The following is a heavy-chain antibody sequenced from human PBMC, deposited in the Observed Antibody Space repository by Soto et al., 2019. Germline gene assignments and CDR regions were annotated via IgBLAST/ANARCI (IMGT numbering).Heavy chain of an antibody. Sequence: GASVKVSCKASGYTFTSYYMHWVRQAPGQGLEWMGIINPSGGSTSYAQKFQGRVTMTRDTSTSTVYMELSSLRSEDTAVYYCARYNSNARGYDHYYYYYGMDVWGQGTTVTVSS. D-gene: IGHD5-12*01. V-gene: IGHV1-46*01. CDR2: INPSGGST. CDR1: GYTFTSYY. J-gene: IGHJ6*02. CDR3: ARYNSNARGYDHYYYYYGMDV.